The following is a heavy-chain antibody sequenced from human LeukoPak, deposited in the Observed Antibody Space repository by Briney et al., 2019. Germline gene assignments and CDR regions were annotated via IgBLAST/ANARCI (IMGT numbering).Heavy chain of an antibody. D-gene: IGHD3-10*01. CDR1: GGSISSHY. V-gene: IGHV4-59*11. CDR2: IYYSGST. Sequence: SETLSLTCTVSGGSISSHYWSWIRQPPGKGLEWIGYIYYSGSTNYNPSLKSRVTISVDTSKNQFSLKLSSVTAADTAVYYCARAPSTMVRGVIKFPSSFDYWGQGTLVTVSS. J-gene: IGHJ4*02. CDR3: ARAPSTMVRGVIKFPSSFDY.